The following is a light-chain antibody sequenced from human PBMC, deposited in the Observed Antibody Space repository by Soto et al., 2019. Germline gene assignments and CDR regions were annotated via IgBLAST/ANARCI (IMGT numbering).Light chain of an antibody. V-gene: IGKV1-9*01. CDR3: QQLNTYPFI. CDR2: AAS. CDR1: QGIDTY. Sequence: DIQLTQSPSFLSASVGDRVTITCRASQGIDTYLAWYQQKPGKAPKLLIYAASFLQSGVPSRFSGSGSGTEFTLTSSSLQPEDFAAYYCQQLNTYPFIFGKGTRLEI. J-gene: IGKJ5*01.